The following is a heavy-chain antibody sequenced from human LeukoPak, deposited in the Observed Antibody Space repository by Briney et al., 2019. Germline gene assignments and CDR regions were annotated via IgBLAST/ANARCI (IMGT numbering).Heavy chain of an antibody. CDR1: GGSISSSSYY. D-gene: IGHD1-26*01. CDR2: IYYSGST. J-gene: IGHJ4*02. V-gene: IGHV4-39*01. Sequence: SETLSLTCTVSGGSISSSSYYWGWIRQPPGKGLEWIGSIYYSGSTYYNPALKSRVTISVDTSKNQFSLKLSSVTAADTAVYYCARHVGSESYFDYWSQGTLVTVSS. CDR3: ARHVGSESYFDY.